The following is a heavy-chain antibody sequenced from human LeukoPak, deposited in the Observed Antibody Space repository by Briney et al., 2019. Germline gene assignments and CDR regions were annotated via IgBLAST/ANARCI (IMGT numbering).Heavy chain of an antibody. CDR3: ARSSSGWYRGEVY. V-gene: IGHV4-34*01. CDR1: GGSFSGYY. D-gene: IGHD6-19*01. J-gene: IGHJ4*02. Sequence: SETPSLACAVYGGSFSGYYWSWIRQPPGKGLEWIGEINHSGSTNYNPSLKSRVTISVDTSKNQFSLKLSSVTAADTAVYYCARSSSGWYRGEVYWGQGTLVTVSS. CDR2: INHSGST.